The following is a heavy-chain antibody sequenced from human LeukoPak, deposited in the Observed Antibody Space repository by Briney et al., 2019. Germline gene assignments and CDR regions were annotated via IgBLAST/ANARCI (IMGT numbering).Heavy chain of an antibody. V-gene: IGHV1-69*06. CDR3: ARGPRYIVVVPAAIQDYYYGMDV. CDR1: GSTFSSYA. CDR2: IIPIFGTA. J-gene: IGHJ6*04. D-gene: IGHD2-2*02. Sequence: SVKVSCKASGSTFSSYAISWVRQAPGQGLEWMGGIIPIFGTANYAQKFQGRVTITADKSTSTAYMELSSLRSEDTAVYYCARGPRYIVVVPAAIQDYYYGMDVWGKGTTVTVSS.